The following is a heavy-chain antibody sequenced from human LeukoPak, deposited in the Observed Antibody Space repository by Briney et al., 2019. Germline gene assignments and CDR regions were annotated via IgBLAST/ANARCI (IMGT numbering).Heavy chain of an antibody. CDR1: GFTFKSFA. V-gene: IGHV3-30-3*01. CDR2: ILKDGTNK. J-gene: IGHJ4*02. CDR3: AREDQQLPDY. D-gene: IGHD6-13*01. Sequence: GGSLRLSCTASGFTFKSFAMHWVRQAPGKGLDWLAVILKDGTNKYCVDSVKGRFTISRDNSKNTVYLQMSSLRAEDTAVYYCAREDQQLPDYWGQGTLVTVCS.